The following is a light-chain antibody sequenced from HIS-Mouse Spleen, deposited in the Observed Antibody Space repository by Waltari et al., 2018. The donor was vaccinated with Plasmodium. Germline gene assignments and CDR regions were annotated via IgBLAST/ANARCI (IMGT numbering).Light chain of an antibody. Sequence: QSALTQPASVSGSPGQSITLSFTGTSSDVGSYHLVSWYQQNPGKAPKPMIYEGSTRPSGVCKRFSGYKSGNTASLTISGIQAEDEADYYCCSYAGSSTFVVFGGGNKLTVL. CDR2: EGS. CDR1: SSDVGSYHL. J-gene: IGLJ2*01. CDR3: CSYAGSSTFVV. V-gene: IGLV2-23*03.